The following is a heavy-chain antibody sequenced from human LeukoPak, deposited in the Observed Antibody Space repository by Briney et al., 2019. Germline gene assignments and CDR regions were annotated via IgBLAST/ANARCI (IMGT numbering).Heavy chain of an antibody. CDR1: GGSISSGGYY. CDR3: ARVEMNSGYDELAYYNYDYMDV. J-gene: IGHJ6*03. V-gene: IGHV4-61*02. CDR2: IYTSGST. Sequence: PSETLSLTCTVSGGSISSGGYYWSWIRQPAGKGLEWIGRIYTSGSTKYNPSLNSRVTISVDPSKNQLSLRLSSVTAADTAVYYCARVEMNSGYDELAYYNYDYMDVWGIGTTVTVSS. D-gene: IGHD5-12*01.